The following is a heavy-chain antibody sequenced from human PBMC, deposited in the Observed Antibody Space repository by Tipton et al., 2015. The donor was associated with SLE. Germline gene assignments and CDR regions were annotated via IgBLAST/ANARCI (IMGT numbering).Heavy chain of an antibody. CDR3: ARGVIAAAGTGGDY. V-gene: IGHV4-30-4*01. Sequence: TLSLTCTVSGGSISSGDYYWSWIRQPPGKGLEWIGYIYYSGSTYYNPSLKSRLTISVDTSKNQFSLKLSSVTAADTAVYNCARGVIAAAGTGGDYWGQGTLVTVSS. J-gene: IGHJ4*02. CDR2: IYYSGST. CDR1: GGSISSGDYY. D-gene: IGHD6-13*01.